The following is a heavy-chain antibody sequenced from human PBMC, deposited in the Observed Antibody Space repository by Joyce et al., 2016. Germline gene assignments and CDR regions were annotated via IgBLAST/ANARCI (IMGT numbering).Heavy chain of an antibody. CDR3: ARGDLLD. CDR1: GYPFTDYS. V-gene: IGHV1-2*06. D-gene: IGHD2-8*02. J-gene: IGHJ4*02. CDR2: INPKSGDT. Sequence: QVQVVQSGAEVKKPGASVKVSCRASGYPFTDYSIHWVRQAPGQGLECMGRINPKSGDTNYAQNFQGRVTMTRDTSINTAYMELSSPRSDDTAVYYCARGDLLDWGQGTLVTVSS.